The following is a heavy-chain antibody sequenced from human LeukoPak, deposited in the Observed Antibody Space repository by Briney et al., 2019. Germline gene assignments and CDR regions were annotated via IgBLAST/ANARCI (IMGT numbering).Heavy chain of an antibody. CDR3: ASLAKPTDH. CDR1: GFTFLPSW. J-gene: IGHJ4*02. CDR2: ITSDGSVT. D-gene: IGHD1-14*01. V-gene: IGHV3-74*01. Sequence: PGGSLSLSCAASGFTFLPSWMPWVRQGQGKGLEWVSRITSDGSVTDSADSVKGRFTISRDNAKNTVYLQMNSLRVEDTAVYYCASLAKPTDHWGQGTLVTVS.